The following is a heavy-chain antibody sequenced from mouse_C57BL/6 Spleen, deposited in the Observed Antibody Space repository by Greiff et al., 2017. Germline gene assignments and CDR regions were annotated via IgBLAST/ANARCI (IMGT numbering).Heavy chain of an antibody. CDR3: ARRGNYLYAMDY. V-gene: IGHV1-54*01. CDR1: GYAFTNYL. Sequence: QVQLQQSGAELVRPGTSVKVSCKASGYAFTNYLIEWVKQRPGQGLEWIGVINPGSGGTNYNEKFKGKATLTADKSSSTAYMQLSSLTSEDSAVXFCARRGNYLYAMDYWGQGTSVTVSS. D-gene: IGHD2-1*01. J-gene: IGHJ4*01. CDR2: INPGSGGT.